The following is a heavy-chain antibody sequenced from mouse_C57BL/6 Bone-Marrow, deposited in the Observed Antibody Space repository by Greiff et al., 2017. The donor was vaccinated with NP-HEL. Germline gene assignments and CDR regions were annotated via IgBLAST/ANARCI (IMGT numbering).Heavy chain of an antibody. CDR3: ARSGTVFAY. Sequence: EVQRVESGPVLVKPGASVKMSCKASGYTFTDYYMNWVKQSHGKSLEWIGVINPYNGGTSYNQKFKGKATLTVDKSSSTAYMELNSLTSEDSAVYYCARSGTVFAYWGQGTLVTVSA. CDR1: GYTFTDYY. V-gene: IGHV1-19*01. CDR2: INPYNGGT. J-gene: IGHJ3*01. D-gene: IGHD1-1*01.